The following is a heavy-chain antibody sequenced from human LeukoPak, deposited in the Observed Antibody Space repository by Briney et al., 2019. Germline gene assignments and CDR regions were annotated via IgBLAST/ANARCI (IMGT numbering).Heavy chain of an antibody. Sequence: GGPLTLFCAASGFTFSSYWMSWLRQAPGKGLVWLANIKKGGSEKYYVDSVKGRFTSYRDNDKNSLYLQMNSVRAEETAVCYCARDLYRIVVVPHYFDYWGQGTLVTVSS. V-gene: IGHV3-7*01. CDR1: GFTFSSYW. J-gene: IGHJ4*02. CDR3: ARDLYRIVVVPHYFDY. CDR2: IKKGGSEK. D-gene: IGHD3-22*01.